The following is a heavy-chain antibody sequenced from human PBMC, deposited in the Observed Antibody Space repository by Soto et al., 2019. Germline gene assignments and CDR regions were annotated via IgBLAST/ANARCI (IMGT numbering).Heavy chain of an antibody. CDR3: ARGDGRGSSGFYYYYGMDV. Sequence: QVQLVQSGAEVKKPGASVKVSCKASGFTFTNYFFHWVRQAPRQGLEWMGIISPYDGNTNYVQSIQGRVTMTSDTSTSTVYMELSSLRSEDTAVYYCARGDGRGSSGFYYYYGMDVWGHGTTVTVSS. J-gene: IGHJ6*02. D-gene: IGHD6-25*01. CDR2: ISPYDGNT. V-gene: IGHV1-46*01. CDR1: GFTFTNYF.